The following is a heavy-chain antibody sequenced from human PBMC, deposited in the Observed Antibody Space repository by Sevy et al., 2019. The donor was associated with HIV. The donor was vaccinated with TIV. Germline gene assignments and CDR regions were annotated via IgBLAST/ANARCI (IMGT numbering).Heavy chain of an antibody. J-gene: IGHJ4*02. Sequence: ASVKVSCKASGYTFTGYYMHWVRQAPGQGLEWMGRINPNSGGTNYAQKFQGRVTRTRDTSISTAYMKLSRLRSDDTAVYYCARGNDYVWGSRTLDYWGQGTLVTVSS. CDR2: INPNSGGT. D-gene: IGHD3-16*01. CDR3: ARGNDYVWGSRTLDY. V-gene: IGHV1-2*06. CDR1: GYTFTGYY.